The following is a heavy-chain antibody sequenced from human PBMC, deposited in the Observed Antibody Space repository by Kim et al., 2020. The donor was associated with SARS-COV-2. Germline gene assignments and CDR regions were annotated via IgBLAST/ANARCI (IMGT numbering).Heavy chain of an antibody. D-gene: IGHD3-3*01. J-gene: IGHJ4*02. V-gene: IGHV4-31*02. CDR3: ARALTIFGVVISAFDY. Sequence: PSLKSRVTISVDTSKNQFSLKLSSATAADTAVYYCARALTIFGVVISAFDYWGQGTLVTVSS.